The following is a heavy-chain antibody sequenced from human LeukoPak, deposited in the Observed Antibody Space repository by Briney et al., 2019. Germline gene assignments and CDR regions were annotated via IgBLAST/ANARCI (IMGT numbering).Heavy chain of an antibody. Sequence: SETLSLTCTVSGGSISSHYWSWIRQPPGKGLEWIGYIYYSGSTNYNPSLKSRVTISVDTSKNQFSLKLSSVTAADTAVYYCARDRGPWGITYYGMDVWGQGTTVTVSS. D-gene: IGHD3-16*01. J-gene: IGHJ6*02. CDR3: ARDRGPWGITYYGMDV. CDR1: GGSISSHY. CDR2: IYYSGST. V-gene: IGHV4-59*11.